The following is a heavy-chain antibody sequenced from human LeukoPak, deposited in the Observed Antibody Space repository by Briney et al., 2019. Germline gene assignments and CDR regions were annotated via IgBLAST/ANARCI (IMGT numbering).Heavy chain of an antibody. Sequence: SETLSLTCAVYGGSFSGYYWSWIRQPPGKGLEWIGEINHSGSTNYNPSLKSRVTISVDTSKNQFSLKLSSVTAADTAVYYCARGRWLRHYFDYWGQGTLVTVSS. J-gene: IGHJ4*02. CDR3: ARGRWLRHYFDY. CDR1: GGSFSGYY. CDR2: INHSGST. D-gene: IGHD5-12*01. V-gene: IGHV4-34*01.